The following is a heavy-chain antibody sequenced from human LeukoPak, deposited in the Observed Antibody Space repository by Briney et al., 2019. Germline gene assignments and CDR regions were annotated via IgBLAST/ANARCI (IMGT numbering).Heavy chain of an antibody. D-gene: IGHD1-26*01. CDR2: IIPIFGTA. CDR3: ARDGGIVGATGAFDY. CDR1: VGTFSSYA. Sequence: SVKVSCKASVGTFSSYAISWVRQAPGQGLEWMGGIIPIFGTANYAQKFQGRVTVTADVSTSTAYMELSSLRSEDTAVYYCARDGGIVGATGAFDYWGQGTLVTVSS. J-gene: IGHJ4*02. V-gene: IGHV1-69*01.